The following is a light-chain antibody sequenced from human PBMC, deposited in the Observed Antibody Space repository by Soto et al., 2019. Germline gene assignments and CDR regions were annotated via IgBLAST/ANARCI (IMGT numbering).Light chain of an antibody. J-gene: IGKJ2*01. CDR3: QHYNNWPPMYT. CDR2: GAS. V-gene: IGKV3-15*01. CDR1: QSLNSN. Sequence: IVMTQSPATLSVSPGERATLSCRASQSLNSNLAWYQQRPGQAPRLLIYGASTRATGIPARFSGSGSATEFTLTISSLQSEDFGIYYCQHYNNWPPMYTFGQGTKVDIK.